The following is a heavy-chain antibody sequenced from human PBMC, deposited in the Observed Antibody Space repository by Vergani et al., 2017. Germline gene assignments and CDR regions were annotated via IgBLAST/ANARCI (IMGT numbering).Heavy chain of an antibody. Sequence: EVQLLESGGGLVQPGGSLRLSCAASGFTFSSYAMSWVRQVPGKGLEWVSGISGSGGNTYYANSVKGRFTISRDNCKNTLYLQMNSLRPDDTAVYYCAKGVYCSSTSCYEGRGYYYGMGVWGQGTTVTFSS. CDR1: GFTFSSYA. V-gene: IGHV3-23*01. CDR3: AKGVYCSSTSCYEGRGYYYGMGV. J-gene: IGHJ6*02. D-gene: IGHD2-2*01. CDR2: ISGSGGNT.